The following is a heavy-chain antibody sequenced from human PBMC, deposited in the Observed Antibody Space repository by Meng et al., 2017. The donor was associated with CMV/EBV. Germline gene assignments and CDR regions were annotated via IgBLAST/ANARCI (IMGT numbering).Heavy chain of an antibody. CDR2: ISYDGSNK. D-gene: IGHD1-26*01. V-gene: IGHV3-30*04. CDR3: ARDRGELLDY. CDR1: GFTFSSYA. Sequence: GESLKISCAASGFTFSSYAMHWVRQAPGKGLEWVAVISYDGSNKYYADSVKDRFTISRDNSKNTLYLQMKSLRAEDTAVYYCARDRGELLDYWGQGTLVTVSS. J-gene: IGHJ4*02.